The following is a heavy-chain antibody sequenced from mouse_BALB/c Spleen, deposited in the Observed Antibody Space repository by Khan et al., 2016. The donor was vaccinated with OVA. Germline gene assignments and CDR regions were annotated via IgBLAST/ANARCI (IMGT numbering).Heavy chain of an antibody. Sequence: VQLKQSGTVLARPGASVKMSCKASGYIFTSYWMHWVKQRPGQGLEWIGAIYPGNSDINYNQKFKGKAKLTAVKSTSTAYMELNSLTNEDSAVYYCTRNGFGNYESWDYWGQGTTLTVSA. D-gene: IGHD2-1*01. CDR2: IYPGNSDI. V-gene: IGHV1-5*01. CDR1: GYIFTSYW. J-gene: IGHJ2*01. CDR3: TRNGFGNYESWDY.